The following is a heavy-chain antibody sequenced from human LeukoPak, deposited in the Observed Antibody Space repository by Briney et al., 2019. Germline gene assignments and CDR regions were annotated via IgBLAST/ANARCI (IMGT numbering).Heavy chain of an antibody. V-gene: IGHV4-4*07. D-gene: IGHD6-19*01. CDR3: ARAPEFSSGWLLDY. CDR1: GDSISTYY. CDR2: IHTSGST. J-gene: IGHJ4*02. Sequence: SETLSLTCTVSGDSISTYYWSWIRQSAGKGLEWIGRIHTSGSTNYNPSLKSRVTMSVDTSKTQFSLKVSSVTAADTGVYYCARAPEFSSGWLLDYWGQGTLVTVSS.